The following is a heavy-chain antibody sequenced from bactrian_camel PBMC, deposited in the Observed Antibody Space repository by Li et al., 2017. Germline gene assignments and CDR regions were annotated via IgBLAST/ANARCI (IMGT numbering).Heavy chain of an antibody. CDR2: IGNGGIT. CDR1: GYTISSYC. V-gene: IGHV3S56*01. Sequence: HVQLVESGGGSVQAGGSLRLSCVVSGYTISSYCMGWFRQAPGKEREGLASIGNGGITYYADSVQGRFTISRDNAKNTVYLQMNSLKPEDTATYYCAANERRGPYCATTSSAGFDYWGQGTQVTVS. D-gene: IGHD1*01. J-gene: IGHJ4*01. CDR3: AANERRGPYCATTSSAGFDY.